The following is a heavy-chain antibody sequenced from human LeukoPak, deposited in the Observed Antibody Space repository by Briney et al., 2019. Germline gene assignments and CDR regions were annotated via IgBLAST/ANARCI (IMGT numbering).Heavy chain of an antibody. D-gene: IGHD3-22*01. V-gene: IGHV4-4*07. J-gene: IGHJ4*02. CDR1: GDSTSGYL. CDR3: ARFSRDSSAYYSYYFDH. Sequence: SETLSLTCTVSGDSTSGYLWTWIRQPAGRKLEWIGRISTSGNTIYNPSLKSRVTMSLNTSKNQFSLKLSSVTAADTAVYYCARFSRDSSAYYSYYFDHWGQGTLVTVSS. CDR2: ISTSGNT.